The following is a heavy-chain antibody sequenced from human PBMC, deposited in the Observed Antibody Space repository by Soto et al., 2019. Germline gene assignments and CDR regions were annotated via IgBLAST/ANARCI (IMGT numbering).Heavy chain of an antibody. CDR2: VYYTGST. CDR3: AKYSSTKAEGFTLDY. J-gene: IGHJ4*02. CDR1: GGSINGFY. V-gene: IGHV4-59*01. D-gene: IGHD2-2*01. Sequence: XETLSLTCTVSGGSINGFYWSWIRQPPGKGLEWIGYVYYTGSTTYNPSLESRVTMSVDTSKNQFSLKLSSVNAADTAVYYCAKYSSTKAEGFTLDYWGQGTLVTVSS.